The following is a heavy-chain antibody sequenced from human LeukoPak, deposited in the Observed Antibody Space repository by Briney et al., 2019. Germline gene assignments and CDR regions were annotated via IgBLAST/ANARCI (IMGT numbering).Heavy chain of an antibody. V-gene: IGHV4-34*01. D-gene: IGHD6-19*01. CDR3: ARGGIAVAATYYYYGMDV. CDR1: GGSFSGYY. CDR2: INHSGST. J-gene: IGHJ6*02. Sequence: SETLSLTCAVYGGSFSGYYWSWIRQPPGKGLEWIGEINHSGSTNYNPSLKSRVTISVDTSKNQFSLKLSSVTAADTAVYYCARGGIAVAATYYYYGMDVWGQGTTVTVSS.